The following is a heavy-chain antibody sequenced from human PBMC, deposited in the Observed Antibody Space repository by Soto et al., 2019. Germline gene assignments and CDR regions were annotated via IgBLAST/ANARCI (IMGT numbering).Heavy chain of an antibody. J-gene: IGHJ4*02. CDR1: GFTFNTFG. CDR2: ISYDGSDK. CDR3: AKSPNFYCSSYHCYKYYFDY. V-gene: IGHV3-30*18. D-gene: IGHD2-2*01. Sequence: GGSLRLSCAASGFTFNTFGMHWVRQAPGKGLEWVAVISYDGSDKYYSDSVRGRFAISRDNSMNTLYLQMNSLRTEDTAVYYCAKSPNFYCSSYHCYKYYFDYWGQGTLVTVSS.